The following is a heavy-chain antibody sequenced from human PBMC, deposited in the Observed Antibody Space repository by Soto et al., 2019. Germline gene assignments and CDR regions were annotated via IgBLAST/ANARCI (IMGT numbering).Heavy chain of an antibody. CDR1: GGSISSYY. Sequence: SETLSLTCTVSGGSISSYYWSWIRQPPGKGLEWIGYIYYSGSTNYNPSLKSRVTISVDTSKNQFSLKLSSVTAADTAGYYCARSRTTVTPSGFQHWGQGTLVTVSS. CDR3: ARSRTTVTPSGFQH. CDR2: IYYSGST. J-gene: IGHJ1*01. D-gene: IGHD4-17*01. V-gene: IGHV4-59*01.